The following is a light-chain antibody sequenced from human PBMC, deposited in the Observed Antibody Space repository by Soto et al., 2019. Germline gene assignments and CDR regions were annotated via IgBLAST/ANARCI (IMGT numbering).Light chain of an antibody. CDR1: QSVTYN. J-gene: IGKJ1*01. Sequence: EIFLTQSPATLSLSPVEIVTLSCRATQSVTYNLAWYQQKPGQAPRLLIYGASTRPTGIPARFSGRGSGTEFTLTITSLQSEDFAVYYCQQYNDWLWTFGQGTKVDI. V-gene: IGKV3-15*01. CDR3: QQYNDWLWT. CDR2: GAS.